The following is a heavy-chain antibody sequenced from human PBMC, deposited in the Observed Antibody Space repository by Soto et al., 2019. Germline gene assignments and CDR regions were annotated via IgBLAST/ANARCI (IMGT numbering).Heavy chain of an antibody. CDR1: GFTFSSYG. CDR3: ASGDSSGYYYFDY. CDR2: IWYDGSSK. D-gene: IGHD3-22*01. V-gene: IGHV3-33*01. J-gene: IGHJ4*02. Sequence: QVQLVESGGGVVQPGRSLRLSCAASGFTFSSYGMHWVRQAPGKGLEWVAVIWYDGSSKYYADSVKGRFTISRDNSKNTLYLQMNSLRAEDTAVYYCASGDSSGYYYFDYWGQGTLVTVSS.